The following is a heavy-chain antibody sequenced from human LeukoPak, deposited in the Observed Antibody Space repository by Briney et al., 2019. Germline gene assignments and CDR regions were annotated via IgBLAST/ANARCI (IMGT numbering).Heavy chain of an antibody. CDR2: IKEDGSEK. CDR1: GFTFRSYW. CDR3: ERGGDWFDP. Sequence: GGSLRLSCAASGFTFRSYWMSWVRQAPGKGLEWVANIKEDGSEKYYVDSVKGRFTISRDDAKNSLYLQMNSLRAEDTAVYYCERGGDWFDPWGQGTLVTVSS. J-gene: IGHJ5*02. V-gene: IGHV3-7*04.